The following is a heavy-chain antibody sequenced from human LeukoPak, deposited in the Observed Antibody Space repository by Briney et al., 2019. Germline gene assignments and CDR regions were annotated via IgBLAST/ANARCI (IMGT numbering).Heavy chain of an antibody. CDR2: ISYDGSNK. D-gene: IGHD1-26*01. Sequence: PGRSLRLSCAASGFTFSSCGMHWVRQAPGKGLEWVAVISYDGSNKFYGGSVKGRFTISRDNSKNTLYLQMNSLRAEDTAVYYCAKEMGATNYFEYWGQGTLVTVSS. V-gene: IGHV3-30*18. CDR3: AKEMGATNYFEY. CDR1: GFTFSSCG. J-gene: IGHJ4*02.